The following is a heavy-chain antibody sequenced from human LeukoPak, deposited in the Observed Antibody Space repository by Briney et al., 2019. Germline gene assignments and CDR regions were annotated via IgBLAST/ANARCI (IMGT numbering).Heavy chain of an antibody. CDR1: GFTFSSYA. J-gene: IGHJ4*02. CDR3: ATNYYDSSGYFPDFDY. Sequence: PGGSLRLSCAASGFTFSSYAMNWVRQAPVKGLEWHSGISGSGRDTYYADSVKGRFTISRDNSKNTLYLRMNSLRADDTAVYYCATNYYDSSGYFPDFDYWGQGALVSVSS. V-gene: IGHV3-23*01. CDR2: ISGSGRDT. D-gene: IGHD3-22*01.